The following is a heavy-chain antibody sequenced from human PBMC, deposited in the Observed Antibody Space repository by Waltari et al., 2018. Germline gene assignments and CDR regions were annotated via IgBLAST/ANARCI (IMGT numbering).Heavy chain of an antibody. J-gene: IGHJ4*02. D-gene: IGHD5-12*01. Sequence: QVQLVQSGAEVKKPGASVKVSCKASGYTFTSYGISWVRQAPGQGLEWMGGFDPDDGETIYAQKCQCRVTMTEDTSTDTAYMELSSLRSEDTAVYYCATGGISGYDRGDYWGQGTLVTVSS. CDR1: GYTFTSYG. CDR2: FDPDDGET. CDR3: ATGGISGYDRGDY. V-gene: IGHV1-24*01.